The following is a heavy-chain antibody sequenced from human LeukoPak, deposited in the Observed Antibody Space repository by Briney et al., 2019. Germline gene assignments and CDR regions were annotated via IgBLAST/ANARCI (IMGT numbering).Heavy chain of an antibody. J-gene: IGHJ2*01. CDR2: IYYSGST. V-gene: IGHV4-59*01. D-gene: IGHD2-8*01. Sequence: PSETLPPTCTVSGGSISSYYWSWIRQPPGKGLEWIGYIYYSGSTNYNPSLKSRVTISVDTSKNQFSLKLSSVTAADTAVYYCARDITKTPWHFDLWGRGTLVTVSS. CDR3: ARDITKTPWHFDL. CDR1: GGSISSYY.